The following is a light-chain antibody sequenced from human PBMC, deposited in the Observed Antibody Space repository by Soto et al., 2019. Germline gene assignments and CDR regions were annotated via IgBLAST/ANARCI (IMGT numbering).Light chain of an antibody. CDR2: EVS. CDR1: SSDVGGYNF. J-gene: IGLJ2*01. CDR3: SSFAGGNNLL. Sequence: QSALTQPPSAPGSPGQSVTISCTGTSSDVGGYNFVSWYQQHPGKAPKLLIYEVSKRPSGVPDRFSGSKSDNTASLTVSGLQAEDEADYYCSSFAGGNNLLFGGGTKVTVL. V-gene: IGLV2-8*01.